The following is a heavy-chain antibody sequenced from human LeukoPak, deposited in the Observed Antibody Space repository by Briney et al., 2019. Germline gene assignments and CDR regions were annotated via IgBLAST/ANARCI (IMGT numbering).Heavy chain of an antibody. CDR3: ARRGANSGSYTHFDY. CDR2: MYYSGST. V-gene: IGHV4-59*01. CDR1: GGSISSYY. J-gene: IGHJ2*01. Sequence: SETLSLTCTVSGGSISSYYWSWIRQPPGKGLEWIGYMYYSGSTNYNPSLKSRVTISVDTSKNQFSLKLSSVTAADTAVYYCARRGANSGSYTHFDYWGRGTLVTVSS. D-gene: IGHD1-26*01.